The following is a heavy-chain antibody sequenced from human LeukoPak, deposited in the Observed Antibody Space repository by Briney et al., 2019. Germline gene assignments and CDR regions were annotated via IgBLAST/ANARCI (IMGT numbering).Heavy chain of an antibody. V-gene: IGHV4-59*01. Sequence: SETLSLTCTVSGGSISSYYWSWIRQPPGKGLEWIGYIYYSGSTNYNPSLKSRVTISVDTSKNQFSLKLSSVTAADTAVYYCAREMDGRFDPWGQGTLVTVSS. J-gene: IGHJ5*02. CDR2: IYYSGST. D-gene: IGHD1-26*01. CDR3: AREMDGRFDP. CDR1: GGSISSYY.